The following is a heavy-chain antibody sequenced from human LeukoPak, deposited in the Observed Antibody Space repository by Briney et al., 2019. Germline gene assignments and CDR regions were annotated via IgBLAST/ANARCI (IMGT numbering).Heavy chain of an antibody. CDR1: GFTFSSYA. D-gene: IGHD1-7*01. V-gene: IGHV3-23*01. Sequence: GGSLRLSCAASGFTFSSYAMSWVRQAPGKGLEWVSAISGSGGSTYYADSVKGRFTISRDNSKNTLYLQMNSLRAEDTAVDYCAKGSLELTAVYFDYWGQGTLVTVSS. CDR2: ISGSGGST. J-gene: IGHJ4*02. CDR3: AKGSLELTAVYFDY.